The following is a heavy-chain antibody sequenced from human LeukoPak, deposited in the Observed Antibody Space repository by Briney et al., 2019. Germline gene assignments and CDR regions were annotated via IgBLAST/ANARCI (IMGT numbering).Heavy chain of an antibody. CDR2: INLNSGGT. Sequence: ASVKVSCKASGYTFTGYYIHWVRQAPGQGLEWMGWINLNSGGTNYQGRVTMTRDTSISTAYMELSSLRSDDTAVYYCARDRAVATIGGVDYWGQGTLVTVSS. J-gene: IGHJ4*02. CDR1: GYTFTGYY. D-gene: IGHD5-12*01. CDR3: ARDRAVATIGGVDY. V-gene: IGHV1-2*02.